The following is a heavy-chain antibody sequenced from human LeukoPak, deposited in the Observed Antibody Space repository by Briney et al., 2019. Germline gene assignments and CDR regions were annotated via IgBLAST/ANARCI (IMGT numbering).Heavy chain of an antibody. CDR1: GYTFTGYY. CDR3: ARGRDYYGSGSYRHYYYYMDV. Sequence: ASVKVSCKASGYTFTGYYMHWVRQAPGQGLEWMGWINPNSGGTNYAQKFQGRVTMTTDTSTSTAYMELRSLRSDDTAVYYCARGRDYYGSGSYRHYYYYMDVWGKGTTVTVSS. D-gene: IGHD3-10*01. J-gene: IGHJ6*03. CDR2: INPNSGGT. V-gene: IGHV1-2*02.